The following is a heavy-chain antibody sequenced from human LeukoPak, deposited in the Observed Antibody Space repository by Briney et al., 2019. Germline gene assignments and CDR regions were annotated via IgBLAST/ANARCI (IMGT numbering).Heavy chain of an antibody. V-gene: IGHV3-23*01. CDR3: AKVYPYSSSWASAEGAFDI. CDR1: GFTFSSYA. CDR2: ISGSGGST. J-gene: IGHJ3*02. D-gene: IGHD6-13*01. Sequence: PGGSLRLSCAASGFTFSSYAMSWVRQAPGKGLEWVSAISGSGGSTYYADSVKGRFTISRDNSKNTLYLQMNSLRAEDTAVYYCAKVYPYSSSWASAEGAFDIWGQGTMVTVSS.